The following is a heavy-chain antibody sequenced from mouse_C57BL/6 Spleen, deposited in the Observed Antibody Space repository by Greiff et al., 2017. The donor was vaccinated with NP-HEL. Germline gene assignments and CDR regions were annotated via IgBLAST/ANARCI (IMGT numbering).Heavy chain of an antibody. CDR2: IFPGSGST. Sequence: QVQLKQSGPELVKPGASVKISCKASGYTFTDYYINWVKQRPGQGLEWIGWIFPGSGSTYYNEKFKGKATLTVDKSSSTAYMLLSSLTAEDSAVYFCARKAGYGEGYSFDYWGQGTTLTVSS. J-gene: IGHJ2*01. CDR1: GYTFTDYY. D-gene: IGHD2-2*01. V-gene: IGHV1-75*01. CDR3: ARKAGYGEGYSFDY.